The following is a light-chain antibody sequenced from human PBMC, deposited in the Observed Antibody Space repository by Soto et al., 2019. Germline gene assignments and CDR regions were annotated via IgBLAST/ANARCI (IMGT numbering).Light chain of an antibody. CDR1: QSVSSSY. Sequence: EIVLTQSPGTLSLSPGERATLSCRASQSVSSSYLAWYQQKPGQAPRLLIYGASGRATDIPDRFSGSGSGTDFTLTISSLEPEDFAVYYCQQYGSSPPVTFGQGTRLEIK. CDR3: QQYGSSPPVT. J-gene: IGKJ5*01. V-gene: IGKV3-20*01. CDR2: GAS.